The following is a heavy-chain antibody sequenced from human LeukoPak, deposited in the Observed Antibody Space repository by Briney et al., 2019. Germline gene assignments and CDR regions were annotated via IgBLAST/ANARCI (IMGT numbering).Heavy chain of an antibody. V-gene: IGHV4-59*12. CDR2: IYYSGST. D-gene: IGHD6-6*01. CDR1: GGSISTYY. Sequence: SETLSLTCTVSGGSISTYYWSWIRQPPGKGLEWIGYIYYSGSTNYNPSLKSRVTISVDTSKNQFSLKLSSVTAADTAVYYCARCRSSSSSDYYYYYMDVWGKGTTVTVSS. J-gene: IGHJ6*03. CDR3: ARCRSSSSSDYYYYYMDV.